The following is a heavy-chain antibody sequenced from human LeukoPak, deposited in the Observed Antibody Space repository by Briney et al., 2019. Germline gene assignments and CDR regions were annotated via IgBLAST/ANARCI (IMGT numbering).Heavy chain of an antibody. V-gene: IGHV3-21*01. CDR2: ITSSGTYI. CDR3: ARDSMAAAAPFDY. J-gene: IGHJ4*02. D-gene: IGHD6-13*01. CDR1: GFTFNSRT. Sequence: GGSLRLSCAASGFTFNSRTMNWVRQAPGRGLEWVSSITSSGTYIYYADSVKGRFTISRDSAKNSLYLQMNSLRAEDTAVYYCARDSMAAAAPFDYWGQGTLVTVSS.